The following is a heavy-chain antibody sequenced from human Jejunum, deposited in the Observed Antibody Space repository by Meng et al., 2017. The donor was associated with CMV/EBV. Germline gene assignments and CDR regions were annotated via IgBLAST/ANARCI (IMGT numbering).Heavy chain of an antibody. D-gene: IGHD3-22*01. CDR3: ARCPRDDDSGYWFFDN. CDR2: INYRGST. J-gene: IGHJ4*02. CDR1: GGSFSGYY. V-gene: IGHV4-34*01. Sequence: VRVQEWGAGLWKPSGTRSLTCAGYGGSFSGYYWSWIRQPPGKGLEWIGEINYRGSTNYSPSLKSRVTMSLDTSKNQFSLKLTSVTAADTAMYYCARCPRDDDSGYWFFDNWGQGTLVTVSS.